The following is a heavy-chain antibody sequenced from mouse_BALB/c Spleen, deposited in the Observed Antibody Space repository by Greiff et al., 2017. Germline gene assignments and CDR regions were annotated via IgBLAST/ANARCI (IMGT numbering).Heavy chain of an antibody. D-gene: IGHD1-1*01. CDR1: GYTFTDYN. J-gene: IGHJ2*01. CDR2: IYPYNGGT. Sequence: VQLQQSGPELVKPGASVKISCKASGYTFTDYNMHWVKQSHGKSLEWIGYIYPYNGGTGYNQKFKSKATLTVDNSSSTAYMELRSLTSEDSAVYYCAREGDYYGTYFDYWGQGTTLTVSS. CDR3: AREGDYYGTYFDY. V-gene: IGHV1S29*02.